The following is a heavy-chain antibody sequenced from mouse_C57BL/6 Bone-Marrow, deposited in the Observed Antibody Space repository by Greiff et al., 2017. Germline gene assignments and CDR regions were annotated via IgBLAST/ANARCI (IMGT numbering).Heavy chain of an antibody. J-gene: IGHJ2*01. CDR3: ARGGRKGVFDD. Sequence: VQLQQSGAELARPGASVKMSCKASGYTFTSYTMHWVKQRPGQGLEWIGYINPSSGYTKYNQKFKDKATLTADKSSSTAYMQLSSLTSEDSAVYYCARGGRKGVFDDWGKGTTLTVSS. V-gene: IGHV1-4*01. CDR1: GYTFTSYT. CDR2: INPSSGYT.